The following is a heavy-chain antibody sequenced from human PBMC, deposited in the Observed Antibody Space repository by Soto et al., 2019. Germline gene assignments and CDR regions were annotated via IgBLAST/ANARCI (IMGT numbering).Heavy chain of an antibody. CDR1: GGTFSSYA. J-gene: IGHJ6*02. CDR3: ARDYYCSSTSCYTYGMDV. V-gene: IGHV1-69*13. Sequence: GASLKVSCKASGGTFSSYAIIWVRQAPGQGLEWMGGIIPIFGTANYAQKFQGRVTITADESTSTAYMELSSLRSEDTAVYYCARDYYCSSTSCYTYGMDVWGQGTTVTVSS. CDR2: IIPIFGTA. D-gene: IGHD2-2*02.